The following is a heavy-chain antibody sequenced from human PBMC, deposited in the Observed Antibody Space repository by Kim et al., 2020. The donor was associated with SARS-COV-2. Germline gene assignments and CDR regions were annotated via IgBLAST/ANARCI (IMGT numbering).Heavy chain of an antibody. Sequence: GESLKISCKGSGYSFTSYWIGWVRQMPGKGLEWMGIIYPGDSDTRYSPSFQGQVTISADKSISTAYLQWSSLKASDTAMYYCARIERPLYYYDSSGYYDPSRYYGMDVWGQGTTVTVSS. CDR1: GYSFTSYW. CDR3: ARIERPLYYYDSSGYYDPSRYYGMDV. D-gene: IGHD3-22*01. CDR2: IYPGDSDT. J-gene: IGHJ6*02. V-gene: IGHV5-51*01.